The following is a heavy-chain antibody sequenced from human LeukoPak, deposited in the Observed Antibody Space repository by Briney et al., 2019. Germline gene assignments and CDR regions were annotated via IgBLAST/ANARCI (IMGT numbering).Heavy chain of an antibody. D-gene: IGHD3-10*01. CDR2: TYYRSKWYN. CDR1: GDSVSSNSAA. J-gene: IGHJ5*02. Sequence: SQTLSLTCAISGDSVSSNSAAWNWIRQSPSRGLGWLGRTYYRSKWYNDYAVSVKSRITINPDTSKNQFSLQLNSVTPEDTAVYYCAVGYYYGSGSYSLWSDWFDPWGQGTLVTVSS. CDR3: AVGYYYGSGSYSLWSDWFDP. V-gene: IGHV6-1*01.